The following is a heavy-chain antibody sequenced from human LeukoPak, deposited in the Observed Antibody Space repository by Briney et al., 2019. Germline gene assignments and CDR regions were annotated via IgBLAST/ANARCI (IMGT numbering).Heavy chain of an antibody. CDR2: INAGNGNT. CDR3: ARFPQGY. J-gene: IGHJ4*02. V-gene: IGHV1-3*01. Sequence: QRLEWMGWINAGNGNTKYSQKFQGRVTITRDTSASTAYMELSSLRSEDTAVYYCARFPQGYWGQGTLVTVSS.